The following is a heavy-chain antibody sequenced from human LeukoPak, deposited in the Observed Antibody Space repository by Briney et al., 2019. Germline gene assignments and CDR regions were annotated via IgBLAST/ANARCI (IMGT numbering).Heavy chain of an antibody. Sequence: ASVKVSCKASGYTFTSYGISWVRQAPGQELEWMGWISAYNGNTNYAQKLQGRVTMTTDTSTSTAYMELRSLRSDDTAVYYCARGGVGYGDYWGDYYYGMDVWGQGTTVTVSS. J-gene: IGHJ6*02. CDR2: ISAYNGNT. D-gene: IGHD4-17*01. V-gene: IGHV1-18*01. CDR3: ARGGVGYGDYWGDYYYGMDV. CDR1: GYTFTSYG.